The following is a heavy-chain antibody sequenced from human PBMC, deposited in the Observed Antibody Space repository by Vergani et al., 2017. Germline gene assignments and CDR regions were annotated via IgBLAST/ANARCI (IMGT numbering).Heavy chain of an antibody. D-gene: IGHD3-9*01. Sequence: QVQLEESGPGLVKPSETLSLTCTVSGGSFNTYYWSWIRQSPRKGMVCFGYIYSTGSTNYNPSLNSRVTMSVDTSKNQFSLKLRSVTAAVTAVYFCARVMERDEASTGYRLEGMDIWGQGTTVTISS. V-gene: IGHV4-59*13. J-gene: IGHJ6*02. CDR1: GGSFNTYY. CDR3: ARVMERDEASTGYRLEGMDI. CDR2: IYSTGST.